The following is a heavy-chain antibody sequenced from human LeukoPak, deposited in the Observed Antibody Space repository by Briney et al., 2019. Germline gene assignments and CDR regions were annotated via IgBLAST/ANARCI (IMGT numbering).Heavy chain of an antibody. V-gene: IGHV4-34*01. CDR1: GGSPCVYY. Sequence: SETLSHTCVEHGGSPCVYYWSWVRQPPGKGLGWIGEINHSGSNNYNPSLKSRVTISVDTSKTQFSLKLSSVTAADTAVYYCARGQLYYDILTGYSLWGQGTMVTVSS. J-gene: IGHJ4*02. CDR2: INHSGSN. D-gene: IGHD3-9*01. CDR3: ARGQLYYDILTGYSL.